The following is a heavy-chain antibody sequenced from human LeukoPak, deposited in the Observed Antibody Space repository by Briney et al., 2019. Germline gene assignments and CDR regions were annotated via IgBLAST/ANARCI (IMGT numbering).Heavy chain of an antibody. CDR1: GGTFSSYA. CDR3: AREGAWDSSGYFQYNWFDP. J-gene: IGHJ5*02. CDR2: IIPIFGTA. V-gene: IGHV1-69*13. D-gene: IGHD3-22*01. Sequence: SVKVSCKASGGTFSSYAISWVRQAPGQGLEWMGGIIPIFGTANYAQKFQGRVTITADESTSTACMELSSLRSEDTAVYYCAREGAWDSSGYFQYNWFDPWGQGTLVTVSS.